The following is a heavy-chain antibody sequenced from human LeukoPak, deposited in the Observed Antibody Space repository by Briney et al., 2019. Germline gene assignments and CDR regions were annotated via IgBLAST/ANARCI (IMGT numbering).Heavy chain of an antibody. CDR3: ARTGYSGSQHY. V-gene: IGHV4-59*08. Sequence: SETLSLTCTVPGGSISSYYWSWIRQPPGKGLEWIGYIYYSGSTNYNPSLKSRVTISVDTSKNQFSLKLSSVTAADTAVYYCARTGYSGSQHYWGQGTLVTVSS. CDR1: GGSISSYY. J-gene: IGHJ4*02. CDR2: IYYSGST. D-gene: IGHD1-26*01.